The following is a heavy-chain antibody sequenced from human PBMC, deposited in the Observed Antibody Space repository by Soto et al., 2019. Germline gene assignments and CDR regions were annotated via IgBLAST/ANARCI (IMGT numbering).Heavy chain of an antibody. J-gene: IGHJ4*02. CDR2: ISSSSSYI. Sequence: GGSLRLSCAASGFTFSSYSMNWVRQAPGKGLEWVSSISSSSSYINYADSVKGRFTISRDNAKNSLYLQMNSLRAEDTAVYYCARTGDSSSWPYFDYWGQGTLVTVSS. CDR3: ARTGDSSSWPYFDY. V-gene: IGHV3-21*01. D-gene: IGHD6-13*01. CDR1: GFTFSSYS.